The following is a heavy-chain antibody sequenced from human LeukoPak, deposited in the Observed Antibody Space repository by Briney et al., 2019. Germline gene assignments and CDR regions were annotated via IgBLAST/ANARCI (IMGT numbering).Heavy chain of an antibody. J-gene: IGHJ4*02. CDR3: ARDLEREGGYSYGYYAY. D-gene: IGHD5-18*01. CDR2: ISSSSSYI. CDR1: GFTFSSYS. V-gene: IGHV3-21*01. Sequence: PGGSLRLSCAAPGFTFSSYSMNWVRQAPGKGLEWVSSISSSSSYIYYADSVKGRFTISRDNAKNSLYLQMNSLRAEDTAVYYCARDLEREGGYSYGYYAYWGQGTLVTVSS.